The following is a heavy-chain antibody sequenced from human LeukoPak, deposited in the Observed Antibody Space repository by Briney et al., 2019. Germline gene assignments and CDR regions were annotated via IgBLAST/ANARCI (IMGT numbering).Heavy chain of an antibody. Sequence: SQTLSLTCAISGDSVSNNNGAWNWIRQSPSRGLEWLGRTYYRSKWYNDYALSVKSRITINPDPSKNQFSLQLNSVTPEDTAIYCCASRYYDYWGQGTLVTVSP. CDR3: ASRYYDY. J-gene: IGHJ4*02. CDR1: GDSVSNNNGA. V-gene: IGHV6-1*01. CDR2: TYYRSKWYN.